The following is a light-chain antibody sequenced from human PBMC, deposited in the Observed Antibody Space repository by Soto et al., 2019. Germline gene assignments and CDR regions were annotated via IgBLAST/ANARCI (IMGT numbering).Light chain of an antibody. CDR3: QQYCRSPWT. CDR1: QSVSSSY. V-gene: IGKV3-20*01. Sequence: EIVLTQSPGTLSLSPGDRATLSCRASQSVSSSYLAWYQQKPGQAPVLLIYGASSRATGIPDRFSGSGSGTDLTLTISRLEPEYLAVYYCQQYCRSPWTFGQGTMMEVK. CDR2: GAS. J-gene: IGKJ1*01.